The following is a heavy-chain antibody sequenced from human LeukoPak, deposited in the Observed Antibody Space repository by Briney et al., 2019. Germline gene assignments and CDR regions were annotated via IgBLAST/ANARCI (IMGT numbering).Heavy chain of an antibody. CDR1: GYTFTSYA. CDR2: INAGNGNT. Sequence: ASVKVSCTASGYTFTSYAMHWVRQAPGQRLEWMGWINAGNGNTKYSQKFQGRVTITRDTSASTAYMELSSLRSEDTAVYYCARGGRTVVIRTLFDYWGQGTLVTVSS. J-gene: IGHJ4*02. D-gene: IGHD4-23*01. CDR3: ARGGRTVVIRTLFDY. V-gene: IGHV1-3*01.